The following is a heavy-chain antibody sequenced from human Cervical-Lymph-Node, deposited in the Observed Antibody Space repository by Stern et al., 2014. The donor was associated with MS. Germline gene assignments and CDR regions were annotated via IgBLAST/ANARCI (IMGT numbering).Heavy chain of an antibody. CDR2: IIPILGLP. V-gene: IGHV1-69*09. J-gene: IGHJ5*01. D-gene: IGHD6-25*01. CDR3: ARGAVTNRAAAALHNLFDS. Sequence: QEQLVQSGAEVKKPGSSVNVSCKASGGTFSNTYAITWMRQPPGQGLELMGRIIPILGLPNYAQKFQGRVTITADTSTRTVYMGLSSLSSEDTAVYYCARGAVTNRAAAALHNLFDSWGQGTLVTVSS. CDR1: GGTFSNTYA.